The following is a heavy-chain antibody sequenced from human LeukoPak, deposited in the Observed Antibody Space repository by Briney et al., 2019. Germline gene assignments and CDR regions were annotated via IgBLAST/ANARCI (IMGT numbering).Heavy chain of an antibody. V-gene: IGHV3-23*01. Sequence: GGSLRLSCAASGFTFSSYAMSWVRQAPGKGLEWVSAISGSGGRTYYADSVKGRFTISRDNSKNTLYLQMNSLRAEDTAVYYCANPPTADYDYVWGSYRLGDDAFDIWGQGTMVTVSS. D-gene: IGHD3-16*02. CDR2: ISGSGGRT. J-gene: IGHJ3*02. CDR3: ANPPTADYDYVWGSYRLGDDAFDI. CDR1: GFTFSSYA.